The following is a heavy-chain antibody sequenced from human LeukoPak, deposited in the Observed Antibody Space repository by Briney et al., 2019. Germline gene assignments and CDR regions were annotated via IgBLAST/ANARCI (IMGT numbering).Heavy chain of an antibody. CDR1: GFTFSSYS. CDR2: ISSSSSYI. V-gene: IGHV3-21*04. Sequence: GGSLRLSCAASGFTFSSYSMNWVRQAPGKGLEWVSSISSSSSYIYYADSVKGRFTISRDNSKNTLFLQMNSLRAEDTAVYYCAKEAAAGWYPACFDYWGQGTLVTVSS. J-gene: IGHJ4*02. CDR3: AKEAAAGWYPACFDY. D-gene: IGHD6-13*01.